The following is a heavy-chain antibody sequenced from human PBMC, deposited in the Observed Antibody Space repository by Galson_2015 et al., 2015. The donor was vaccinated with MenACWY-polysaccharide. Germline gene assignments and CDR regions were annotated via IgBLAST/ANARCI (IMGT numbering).Heavy chain of an antibody. V-gene: IGHV3-7*01. CDR3: ARGYCGGGRCSRNY. J-gene: IGHJ4*02. CDR2: IKQDGSVT. CDR1: GFIFSNYW. Sequence: SLRLSCAASGFIFSNYWMNWVRQAPGKGLEWVADIKQDGSVTHYVDSVKGRFTISRDSAKNTLCLQMISLRADDTAVYYCARGYCGGGRCSRNYWGQGTLVTVSS. D-gene: IGHD2-15*01.